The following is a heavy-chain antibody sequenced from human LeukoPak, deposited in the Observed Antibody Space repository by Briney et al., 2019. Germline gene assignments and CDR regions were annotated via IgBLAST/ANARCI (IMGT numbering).Heavy chain of an antibody. V-gene: IGHV1-18*01. CDR2: INIYKGNT. Sequence: GASVKVSCKASGYIFTSHGLSWVRQAPGLGLEWMGWINIYKGNTNYAQKFQGRVTMTTDTSTSTAYMELRSLRSDDTAVYYCARNSSGWYGYFDLWGRGTLVTVSS. CDR3: ARNSSGWYGYFDL. D-gene: IGHD6-25*01. CDR1: GYIFTSHG. J-gene: IGHJ2*01.